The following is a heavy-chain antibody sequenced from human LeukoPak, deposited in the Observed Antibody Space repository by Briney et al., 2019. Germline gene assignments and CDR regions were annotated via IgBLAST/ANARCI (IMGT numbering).Heavy chain of an antibody. J-gene: IGHJ4*02. CDR3: AKDGIAAAGLFDY. CDR2: ISGSGGST. V-gene: IGHV3-23*01. CDR1: GFTFSNYV. D-gene: IGHD6-13*01. Sequence: GGSLRLSCAASGFTFSNYVMHWVRQAPGKGLEWVSAISGSGGSTYYADSVKGRFTISRDNSKNTLYLQMNSLRAEDTAVYYCAKDGIAAAGLFDYWGQGTLVTVSS.